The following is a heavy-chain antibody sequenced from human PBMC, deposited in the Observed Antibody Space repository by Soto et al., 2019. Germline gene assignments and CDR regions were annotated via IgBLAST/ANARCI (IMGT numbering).Heavy chain of an antibody. CDR3: AKGSPYSSGWYSPIFDY. V-gene: IGHV3-7*03. Sequence: GGSLRLSCAASGFTFNAYWMSWVRQAPGKGLEWVANIKEDGSERYYVDSVKGRFTVSRDNSKNSLSLRMNSLRDEDTAVYFCAKGSPYSSGWYSPIFDYWGQGALVTVSS. D-gene: IGHD6-13*01. J-gene: IGHJ4*02. CDR1: GFTFNAYW. CDR2: IKEDGSER.